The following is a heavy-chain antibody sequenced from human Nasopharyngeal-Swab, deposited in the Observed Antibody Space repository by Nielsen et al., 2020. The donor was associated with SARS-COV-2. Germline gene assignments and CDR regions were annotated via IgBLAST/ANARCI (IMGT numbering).Heavy chain of an antibody. V-gene: IGHV3-23*01. D-gene: IGHD2/OR15-2a*01. J-gene: IGHJ4*02. CDR1: GYSFRTYG. CDR2: ISGSGDISGSGGGT. CDR3: AKDLRGPYFF. Sequence: GESLKISCVASGYSFRTYGVSWVRQAPGKGLEWGAAISGSGDISGSGGGTYYADSVKGRFTISRDNSKNTLSLQMNSLRADDTAVYYCAKDLRGPYFFWGQGTLVTVSS.